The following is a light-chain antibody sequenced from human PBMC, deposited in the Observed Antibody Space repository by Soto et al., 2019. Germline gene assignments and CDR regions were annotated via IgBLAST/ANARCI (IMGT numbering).Light chain of an antibody. CDR1: SSNIGSNT. Sequence: QSVLTQPPSASGTPGQRVTISCSGSSSNIGSNTVNWYQQLPGTAPKLLIYSNNQRPSGVPDRISGSKSGTSASLAISGLQSEDEADYYCAAWDDSSRVVFGGGTQLTVL. J-gene: IGLJ2*01. CDR3: AAWDDSSRVV. CDR2: SNN. V-gene: IGLV1-44*01.